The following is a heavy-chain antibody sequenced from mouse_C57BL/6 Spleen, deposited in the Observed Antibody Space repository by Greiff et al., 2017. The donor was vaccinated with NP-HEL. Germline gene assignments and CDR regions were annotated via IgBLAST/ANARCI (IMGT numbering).Heavy chain of an antibody. CDR1: GYTFTDYY. D-gene: IGHD1-1*01. CDR3: ARIYYYGSSYVDWYFDV. Sequence: EVQLQQSGPELVKPGASVKISCKASGYTFTDYYMNWVKQSHGKSLEWIGDINPNNGGTSYNQKLKGKATLTVDKSSSTAYMERSSLTSEDSAVYYCARIYYYGSSYVDWYFDVWGTRTTVTVSS. V-gene: IGHV1-26*01. J-gene: IGHJ1*03. CDR2: INPNNGGT.